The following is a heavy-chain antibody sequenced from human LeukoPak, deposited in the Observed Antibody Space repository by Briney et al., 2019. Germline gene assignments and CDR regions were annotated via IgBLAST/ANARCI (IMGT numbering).Heavy chain of an antibody. CDR2: LGIAGDT. D-gene: IGHD1-26*01. CDR1: GFTVSSYA. Sequence: GGSLRLSCAASGFTVSSYAMHWVRQPIGKGLEWVSALGIAGDTFYPGSVKGRFTISRENAKNSLYLQMNSLRAEDTAVYYCARQKQSHGNFDCWGQGTLVTVSS. J-gene: IGHJ4*02. V-gene: IGHV3-13*01. CDR3: ARQKQSHGNFDC.